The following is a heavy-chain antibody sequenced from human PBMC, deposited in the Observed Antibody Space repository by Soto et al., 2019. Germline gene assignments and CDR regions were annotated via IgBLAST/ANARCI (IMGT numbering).Heavy chain of an antibody. CDR3: ARDRDGNLDY. CDR1: GYTFSSHG. Sequence: ASVKVSCKASGYTFSSHGFSWMRQAPGQGLEWMGWIYIDDTKYAQNFQGRVTMTTDTSTSTVYMELRSLRSDDTAVYYCARDRDGNLDYWGQGTLVTVSS. V-gene: IGHV1-18*01. CDR2: IYIDDT. D-gene: IGHD3-10*01. J-gene: IGHJ4*02.